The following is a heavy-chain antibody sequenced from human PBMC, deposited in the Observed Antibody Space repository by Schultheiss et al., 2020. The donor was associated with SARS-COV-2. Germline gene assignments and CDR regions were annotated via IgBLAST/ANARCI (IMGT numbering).Heavy chain of an antibody. D-gene: IGHD2-8*02. V-gene: IGHV1-46*01. Sequence: ASVKVSCKASGYTFTRYFIHWVRQAPGQGLEWVGIINPSGGSTSYAQKLQDRVTVTRDTSTSTVYMELSSLRSEDTAVYYCARRRSDGNWWLDTWGQGTLVTVSS. CDR1: GYTFTRYF. CDR2: INPSGGST. CDR3: ARRRSDGNWWLDT. J-gene: IGHJ5*02.